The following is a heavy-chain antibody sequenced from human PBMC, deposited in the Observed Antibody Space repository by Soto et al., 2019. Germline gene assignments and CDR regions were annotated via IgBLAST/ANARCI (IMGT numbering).Heavy chain of an antibody. CDR2: IYYSGST. D-gene: IGHD3-10*01. CDR1: GGSISSNRYY. CDR3: ARSVLWFGELPHYYYYGMDA. V-gene: IGHV4-39*01. J-gene: IGHJ6*02. Sequence: TSETLSLTCTVSGGSISSNRYYWGWIRQAPGKGLEWIGSIYYSGSTYYNPSLKSRVTISVDTSKNQFSLKLSSVTAADTAVYYCARSVLWFGELPHYYYYGMDAWGQGTTVT.